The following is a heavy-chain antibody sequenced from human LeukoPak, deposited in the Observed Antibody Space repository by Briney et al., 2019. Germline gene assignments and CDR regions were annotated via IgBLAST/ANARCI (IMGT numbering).Heavy chain of an antibody. CDR2: ISAYNGNT. CDR3: ARDGLWIQMYYYYGMDV. J-gene: IGHJ6*02. V-gene: IGHV1-18*01. D-gene: IGHD5-18*01. CDR1: GYTFTSYG. Sequence: GASVKVSCKASGYTFTSYGISWVRQAPGQGLEWMGWISAYNGNTNYAQKLQGRVTMTTDTSTSTAYMELRSLRSDDTAVHYCARDGLWIQMYYYYGMDVWGQGTTVTVSS.